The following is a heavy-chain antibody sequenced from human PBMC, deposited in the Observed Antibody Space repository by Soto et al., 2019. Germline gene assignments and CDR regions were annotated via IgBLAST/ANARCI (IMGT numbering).Heavy chain of an antibody. Sequence: SETLSLTCTVSGGSISSSSYYWSWIRQPPGKGLEWIGEINHSGSTNYNPSLKSRVTISVDTSKNQFSLKLSSVTAADTAVYYCARRWGRSFDYWGQGTLVTVSS. V-gene: IGHV4-39*07. D-gene: IGHD2-15*01. CDR2: INHSGST. CDR3: ARRWGRSFDY. CDR1: GGSISSSSYY. J-gene: IGHJ4*02.